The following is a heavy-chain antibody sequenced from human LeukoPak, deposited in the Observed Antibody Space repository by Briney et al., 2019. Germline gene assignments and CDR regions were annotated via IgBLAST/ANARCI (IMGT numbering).Heavy chain of an antibody. CDR1: GFTFSSFA. CDR2: ITGSGGST. CDR3: AKIPSIYYGMDV. V-gene: IGHV3-23*01. Sequence: PGGSLRLSCAASGFTFSSFAMSWVRQAPGMGLEWVSAITGSGGSTYYTDSVKGRFTISRDNSKNTLYLQMNSLRAEDTAVYYCAKIPSIYYGMDVWGQGTTVTVSS. J-gene: IGHJ6*02.